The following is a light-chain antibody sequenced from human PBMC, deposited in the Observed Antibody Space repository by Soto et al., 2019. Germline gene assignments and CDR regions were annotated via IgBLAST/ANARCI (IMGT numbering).Light chain of an antibody. J-gene: IGLJ2*01. V-gene: IGLV2-23*02. CDR1: SGDIGSYNR. Sequence: QSALTQPASVSGSPGQSITISCTGTSGDIGSYNRVSWYQQHPGKAPKLIIYEVTDRPSGVSNRFSGSKSGNTASLTISGLQAEDEADYYCCSYAGRVVFGGGTKLTVL. CDR3: CSYAGRVV. CDR2: EVT.